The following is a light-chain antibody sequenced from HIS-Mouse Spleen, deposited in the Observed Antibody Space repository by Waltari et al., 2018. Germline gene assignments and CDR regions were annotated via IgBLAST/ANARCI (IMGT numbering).Light chain of an antibody. CDR3: YSTDSSGNHRV. CDR1: ALPKKY. Sequence: SYELTQPPSVSVSPGQTARITCSGDALPKKYAYWYQQKSGQAPVLVIYEESERPSGIPERVAGSSSGTMATLTISGAQVEDEADYYCYSTDSSGNHRVFGGGTKLTVL. CDR2: EES. V-gene: IGLV3-10*01. J-gene: IGLJ2*01.